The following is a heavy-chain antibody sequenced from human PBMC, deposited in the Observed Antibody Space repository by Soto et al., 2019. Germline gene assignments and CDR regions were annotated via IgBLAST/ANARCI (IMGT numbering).Heavy chain of an antibody. CDR2: VYDSGSS. D-gene: IGHD5-12*01. J-gene: IGHJ5*02. Sequence: QMVLQETGTGLVKPSETLSLTCNVSGGSISSFYWTWIRQPAGGRLERLGRVYDSGSSNYNPSMKPRITMSLHRSRSQFSVSLDAVTAADTAVYYWARGVDETDFSPWANWFGLWGQGNLVTVS. V-gene: IGHV4-4*07. CDR1: GGSISSFY. CDR3: ARGVDETDFSPWANWFGL.